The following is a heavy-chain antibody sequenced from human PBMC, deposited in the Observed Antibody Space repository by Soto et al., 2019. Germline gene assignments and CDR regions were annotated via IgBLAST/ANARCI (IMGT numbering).Heavy chain of an antibody. CDR2: INAGNGNT. J-gene: IGHJ6*02. V-gene: IGHV1-3*01. CDR1: GYTFTSYA. D-gene: IGHD3-3*01. CDR3: ARDFCYDFWSGYKLYYYYYGMDV. Sequence: GASVKVSCKASGYTFTSYAMHWVRQAPGQRLEWMGWINAGNGNTKYSQKFQGRVTITRDTSASTAYMELSSLRSEDTAVYYCARDFCYDFWSGYKLYYYYYGMDVWGQGTTVTVSS.